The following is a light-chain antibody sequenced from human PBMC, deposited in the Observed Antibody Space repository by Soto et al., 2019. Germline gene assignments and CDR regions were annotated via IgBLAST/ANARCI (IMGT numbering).Light chain of an antibody. CDR3: AAWDDSLNGGV. CDR1: NSNIGSNT. J-gene: IGLJ3*02. Sequence: QSALTQPPTASGTPGQRVTISCSGSNSNIGSNTVNWYQQLPGTAPKLLISSNSQRPSGVPDRFSGSKSGTSASLAISGLQSDDEAEYYCAAWDDSLNGGVFGGGTKLTVL. CDR2: SNS. V-gene: IGLV1-44*01.